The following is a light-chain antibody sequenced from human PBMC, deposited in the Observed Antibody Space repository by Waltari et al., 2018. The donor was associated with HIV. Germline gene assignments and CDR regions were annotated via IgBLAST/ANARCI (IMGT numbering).Light chain of an antibody. CDR1: SLRSYY. CDR2: NNN. J-gene: IGLJ3*02. Sequence: SSELTQAPAVSVALGQTVRITCQGDSLRSYYASWYQQKPGQAPVLVIYNNNNRPSGIPDRFSGSSSGNTASLTITGAQAEDEADYYCNSRDSSGKHHWVFGGGTKLTVL. CDR3: NSRDSSGKHHWV. V-gene: IGLV3-19*01.